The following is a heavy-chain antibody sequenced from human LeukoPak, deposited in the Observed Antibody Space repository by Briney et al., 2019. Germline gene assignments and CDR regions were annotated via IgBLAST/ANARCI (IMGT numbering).Heavy chain of an antibody. CDR1: GFTFSSYA. D-gene: IGHD1-26*01. CDR2: ISYDGSNK. V-gene: IGHV3-30-3*01. CDR3: ARDQEVGAKGDWFDP. Sequence: GGSLRLSCAASGFTFSSYAMHWVRQAPGKGLEWVAVISYDGSNKYYADSVKGRFTISRDNSKNTLYLQMNSLRAEDTAVYYCARDQEVGAKGDWFDPWGQGTLVTVSS. J-gene: IGHJ5*02.